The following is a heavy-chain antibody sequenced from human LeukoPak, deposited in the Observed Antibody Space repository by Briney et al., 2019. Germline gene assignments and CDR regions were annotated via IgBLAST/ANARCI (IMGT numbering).Heavy chain of an antibody. CDR3: AREGYGGGQDFDV. J-gene: IGHJ3*01. CDR2: INPNNGGT. Sequence: GASVKVSCKASGYTFTGYYMHWVRQAPGQGLEWMGWINPNNGGTNYAQKFQGRVTMTRDTSISTAYADLSRLKSDDTAVYYCAREGYGGGQDFDVWGQGTMVTVSS. V-gene: IGHV1-2*02. CDR1: GYTFTGYY. D-gene: IGHD1-26*01.